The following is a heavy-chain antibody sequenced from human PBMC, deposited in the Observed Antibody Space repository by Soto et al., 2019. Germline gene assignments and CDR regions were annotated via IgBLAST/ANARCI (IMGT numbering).Heavy chain of an antibody. D-gene: IGHD1-7*01. CDR2: IWYDGSNK. CDR3: ARAGRYNWNWVTFDY. Sequence: GGSLRLSCAASGFTFSSYGMHWVRQAPGKGLEWVAVIWYDGSNKYYADSVKGRFTISRDNSKNTLYLQMNSLRAEDTAVYYCARAGRYNWNWVTFDYWGQGTLVTVSS. CDR1: GFTFSSYG. V-gene: IGHV3-33*01. J-gene: IGHJ4*02.